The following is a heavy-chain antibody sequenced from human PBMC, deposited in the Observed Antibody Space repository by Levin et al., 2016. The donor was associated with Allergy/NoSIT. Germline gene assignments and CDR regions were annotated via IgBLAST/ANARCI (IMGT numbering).Heavy chain of an antibody. J-gene: IGHJ6*03. CDR3: ARDTTTCLARPLCSNFFMDV. V-gene: IGHV1-46*02. Sequence: ASVKVSCKASGYGFNTHYIHWVRQAPGQGLEWMGVISPYDGETRYAQIVQDRVTLTRDTSSSTAYMELRSLRFEDTALYYCARDTTTCLARPLCSNFFMDVWGKGTTVTVSS. CDR2: ISPYDGET. D-gene: IGHD3-3*01. CDR1: GYGFNTHY.